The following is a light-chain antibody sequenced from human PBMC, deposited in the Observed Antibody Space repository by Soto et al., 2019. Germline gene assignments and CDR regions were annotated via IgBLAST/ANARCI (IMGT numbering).Light chain of an antibody. J-gene: IGKJ1*01. CDR3: QQYGSSPRT. Sequence: EIVLTQSPGTLSLSPGERATLYCRASQSVSSSYLAWYQQKPGQAPRLLIYGASSRATGIPDRFSGGGSGTDFTLTISRLEPEDFAVYYCQQYGSSPRTFGQGTKVDIK. CDR2: GAS. CDR1: QSVSSSY. V-gene: IGKV3-20*01.